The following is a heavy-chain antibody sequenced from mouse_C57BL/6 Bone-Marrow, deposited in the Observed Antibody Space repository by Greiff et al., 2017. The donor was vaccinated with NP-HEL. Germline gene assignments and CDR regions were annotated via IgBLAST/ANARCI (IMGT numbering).Heavy chain of an antibody. CDR1: GYTFTSYW. CDR2: IDPSDSYT. CDR3: ARGGNSRDY. V-gene: IGHV1-59*01. Sequence: VQLQQPGAELVRPGTSVKLSRKASGYTFTSYWMHWVKQRPGQGLEWIGVIDPSDSYTNYNQKFKGKATLTVDTSSSTAYMQLSSLTSEDSAVYYCARGGNSRDYWGQGTTLTVSS. D-gene: IGHD3-3*01. J-gene: IGHJ2*01.